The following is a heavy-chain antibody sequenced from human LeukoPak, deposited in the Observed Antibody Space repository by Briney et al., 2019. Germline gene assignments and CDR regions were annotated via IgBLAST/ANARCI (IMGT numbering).Heavy chain of an antibody. CDR1: GFSFSNYG. Sequence: GKSLRLSCVASGFSFSNYGMHWVRQAPGKGLEWVAVVWYDGSNRYSADSVKGRFTISRDNSKNTVYLQMNSLRAEDTAVYYCARDTGWSVVLGAFDIWGQGTMVTVSS. J-gene: IGHJ3*02. D-gene: IGHD2-15*01. CDR2: VWYDGSNR. CDR3: ARDTGWSVVLGAFDI. V-gene: IGHV3-33*01.